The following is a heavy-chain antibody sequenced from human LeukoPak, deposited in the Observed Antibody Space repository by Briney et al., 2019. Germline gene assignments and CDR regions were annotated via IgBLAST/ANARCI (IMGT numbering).Heavy chain of an antibody. CDR1: GYTFTGYY. Sequence: ASVKASCKASGYTFTGYYMHWVRQAPGQGLEWMGWINPNSGGTNYAQKFQGRVTMTRDTSISTAYMELSRLRSDDTAVYYCASPSHYYDSSGYLSDFDYWGQGTLVTVSS. CDR2: INPNSGGT. V-gene: IGHV1-2*02. CDR3: ASPSHYYDSSGYLSDFDY. D-gene: IGHD3-22*01. J-gene: IGHJ4*02.